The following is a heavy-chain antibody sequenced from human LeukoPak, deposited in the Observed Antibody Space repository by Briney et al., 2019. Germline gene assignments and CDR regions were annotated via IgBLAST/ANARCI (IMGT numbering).Heavy chain of an antibody. J-gene: IGHJ3*02. D-gene: IGHD1-26*01. CDR3: ARGWELLPPGAFDI. CDR2: INHSGNT. CDR1: GESFSGYY. V-gene: IGHV4-34*01. Sequence: SETLSLTCAVYGESFSGYYWSWIRQPPGKGLEWIGEINHSGNTNYNPSLKSRVSVSVDTSKNQFSLKLSSVTAADTAVYYCARGWELLPPGAFDIWGQGTMVTVSS.